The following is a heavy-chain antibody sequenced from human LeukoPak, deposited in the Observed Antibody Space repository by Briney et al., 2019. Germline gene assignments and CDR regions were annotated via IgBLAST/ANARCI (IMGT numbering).Heavy chain of an antibody. Sequence: PSETLSLTCTVSGVSINSHYWSWIRQPQGKGLEWIGFIYDSGSANYKSSLESRVTMTLDTSKNQFSLKLNSVTAADTAVYYCARVLQNYYHLDVWGKGTTVTVSS. V-gene: IGHV4-59*11. CDR2: IYDSGSA. CDR1: GVSINSHY. D-gene: IGHD3-3*01. CDR3: ARVLQNYYHLDV. J-gene: IGHJ6*03.